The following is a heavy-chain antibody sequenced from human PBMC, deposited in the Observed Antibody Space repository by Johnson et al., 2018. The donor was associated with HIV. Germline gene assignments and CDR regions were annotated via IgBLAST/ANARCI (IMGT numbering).Heavy chain of an antibody. CDR2: INSDGSST. CDR3: ARAIDQGYSSGWSSDVYDI. V-gene: IGHV3-74*02. J-gene: IGHJ3*02. CDR1: GFTFSSHW. Sequence: VQLVESGGGVVQPGGSLRLSCAASGFTFSSHWMHWVRQPPGKGLVWVSRINSDGSSTSYADSVKGRFTISRDNAKNTLYLQMNSLRVEDTAVYYCARAIDQGYSSGWSSDVYDIWGQGTMVTVSA. D-gene: IGHD6-19*01.